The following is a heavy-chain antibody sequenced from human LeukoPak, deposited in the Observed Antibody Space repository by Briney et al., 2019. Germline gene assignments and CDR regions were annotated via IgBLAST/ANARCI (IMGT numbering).Heavy chain of an antibody. D-gene: IGHD5/OR15-5a*01. J-gene: IGHJ5*02. CDR1: GFSLSTTGVG. Sequence: SGPTLVNPTQTLTLTCNFSGFSLSTTGVGVGWVRQPPGKALEWLALIYWDDDKRYSPSLQSRLAITKDTSKNQVVLTMTNMDPVDTATYYCVHRVRPPSVYVHWFDPWGPGILVTVSS. V-gene: IGHV2-5*02. CDR3: VHRVRPPSVYVHWFDP. CDR2: IYWDDDK.